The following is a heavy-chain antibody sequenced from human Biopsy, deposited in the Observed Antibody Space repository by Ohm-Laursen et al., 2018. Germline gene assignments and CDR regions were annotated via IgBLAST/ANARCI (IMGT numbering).Heavy chain of an antibody. D-gene: IGHD6-13*01. CDR2: IYSSGST. J-gene: IGHJ5*02. CDR1: GGSISNYY. Sequence: GTLPLTWTVSGGSISNYYWSWIRQPAGKGLEWIGRIYSSGSTNYNPSLKSRVTMSVDTSKNQFSLILSSMTAADTAVYYCAREPRIAAVAYFDPWGQGTLVTVSS. V-gene: IGHV4-4*07. CDR3: AREPRIAAVAYFDP.